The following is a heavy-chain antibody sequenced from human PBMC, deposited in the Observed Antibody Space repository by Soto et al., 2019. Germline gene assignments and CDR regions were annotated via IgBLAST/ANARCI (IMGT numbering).Heavy chain of an antibody. V-gene: IGHV3-64D*06. CDR3: VKGGYYYDSSGYKIPFDY. J-gene: IGHJ4*02. D-gene: IGHD3-22*01. Sequence: VGSLRLSCSASGFTFSSYAMHWVRQAPGKGLEYVSAISSNGGSTYYADSVKGRFTISRDNSKNTLYLQMSSLRAEDTAVYYCVKGGYYYDSSGYKIPFDYWGEGTLVTVSS. CDR1: GFTFSSYA. CDR2: ISSNGGST.